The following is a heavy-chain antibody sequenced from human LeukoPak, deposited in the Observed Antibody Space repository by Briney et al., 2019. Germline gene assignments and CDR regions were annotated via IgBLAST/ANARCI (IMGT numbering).Heavy chain of an antibody. V-gene: IGHV4-34*01. CDR2: INHNGST. CDR3: AKNPRKYYFDY. J-gene: IGHJ4*02. CDR1: GGSFSGYY. Sequence: SETLSLTCAVYGGSFSGYYWSWIRQPPGKGLEWIGEINHNGSTNYNPSLKSRVTISVDTSKNQFSLKLSSGTAADTAVYYCAKNPRKYYFDYWGQGTLVTVSS.